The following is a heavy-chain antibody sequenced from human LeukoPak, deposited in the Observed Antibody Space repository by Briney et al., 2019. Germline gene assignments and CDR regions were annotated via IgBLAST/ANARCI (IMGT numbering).Heavy chain of an antibody. Sequence: SETLSLICTVSGGSISSSSYYWGWIRQPPGKGLEWIGSIYYSGSAYYNPSLKSRVTISVDTSKNQFSLKLSSVTAADTAVYYCARTPRSSSSWYGYSYGYGGGDYWGQGTLVTVSS. V-gene: IGHV4-39*07. CDR3: ARTPRSSSSWYGYSYGYGGGDY. D-gene: IGHD5-18*01. J-gene: IGHJ4*02. CDR2: IYYSGSA. CDR1: GGSISSSSYY.